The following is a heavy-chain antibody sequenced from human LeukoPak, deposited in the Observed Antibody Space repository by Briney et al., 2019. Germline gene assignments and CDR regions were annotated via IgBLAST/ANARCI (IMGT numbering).Heavy chain of an antibody. CDR3: AKAATGTAPYYYYMDV. D-gene: IGHD1-1*01. Sequence: GGSLRLSCAASGFTFSSYAMSWVRQAPGKGLEWVSAISGSGGSTYYADSVKGRFTISRDNSKNTLYLQMNSLRAEDTAVYYCAKAATGTAPYYYYMDVWGKGTTVTVSS. J-gene: IGHJ6*03. CDR2: ISGSGGST. V-gene: IGHV3-23*01. CDR1: GFTFSSYA.